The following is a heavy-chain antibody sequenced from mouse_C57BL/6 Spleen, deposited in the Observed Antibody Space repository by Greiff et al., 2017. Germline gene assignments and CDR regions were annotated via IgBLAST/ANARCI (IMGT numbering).Heavy chain of an antibody. Sequence: QVQLQQPGAELVKPGASVKLSCKASGYTFTSYWMQWVKQRPGQGLEWIGEIDPSDSYTNYNQKFKGKATLTVDTSSSTAYMQLSSLTSEDSAVYYCARPHLLWPFDYWGQGTTRTVSS. J-gene: IGHJ2*01. CDR2: IDPSDSYT. CDR1: GYTFTSYW. D-gene: IGHD2-1*01. CDR3: ARPHLLWPFDY. V-gene: IGHV1-50*01.